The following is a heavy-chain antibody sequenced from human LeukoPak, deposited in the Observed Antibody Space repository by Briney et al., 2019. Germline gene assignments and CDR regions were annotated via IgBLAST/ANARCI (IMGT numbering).Heavy chain of an antibody. CDR2: INHGGST. J-gene: IGHJ3*02. CDR3: ARGGRNYDFWSGYIPDAFDI. Sequence: PSETLSLTCTVYGGSYRAYYWTRIRQPPGKGLELIGEINHGGSTIYHPSLKSRATISVDTSETQFSLRLSSVTAADTAVYYRARGGRNYDFWSGYIPDAFDIWGQGTMVTVSS. D-gene: IGHD3-3*01. CDR1: GGSYRAYY. V-gene: IGHV4-34*01.